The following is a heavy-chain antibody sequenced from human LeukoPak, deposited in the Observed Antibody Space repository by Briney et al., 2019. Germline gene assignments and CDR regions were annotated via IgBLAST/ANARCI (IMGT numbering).Heavy chain of an antibody. D-gene: IGHD4-11*01. J-gene: IGHJ4*02. CDR2: IYRSGST. V-gene: IGHV4-38-2*02. Sequence: PSETLSLTCTVSGYSISSGYYWVWIRQPPGKGLEWIGTIYRSGSTYYNPSLKRRVTISVDTSRNQFSLQLSSVTAADTAVYYCARNAGDYTKPSDYWGQGTLVTVSS. CDR1: GYSISSGYY. CDR3: ARNAGDYTKPSDY.